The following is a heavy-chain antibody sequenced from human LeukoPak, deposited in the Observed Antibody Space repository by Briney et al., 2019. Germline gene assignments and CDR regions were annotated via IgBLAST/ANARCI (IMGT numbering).Heavy chain of an antibody. D-gene: IGHD3-22*01. J-gene: IGHJ4*02. V-gene: IGHV1-69*05. CDR1: GGTFSSYA. Sequence: SVKVSCKASGGTFSSYAISWVRQAPGQGLEWMGGIIPIFGTANYAQKLQGRVTMTTDTSTSTAYMELRSLRSDDTAVYYCARYYYDSSGYYYHLDYWGQGTLVTVSS. CDR3: ARYYYDSSGYYYHLDY. CDR2: IIPIFGTA.